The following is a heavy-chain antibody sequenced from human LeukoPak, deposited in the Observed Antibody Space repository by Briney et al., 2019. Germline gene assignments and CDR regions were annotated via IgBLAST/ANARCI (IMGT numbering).Heavy chain of an antibody. J-gene: IGHJ6*03. Sequence: GGSLRLSCASSGFIFNFYGMHWARQAPGKGLEWVAFIRSDGSIKYYADSVKGRFTISRDNSKNTLYLQMNSLRAEDTAVYYCAKDSLGGGSWINYYYYYMDVWGKGTTVTISS. CDR3: AKDSLGGGSWINYYYYYMDV. V-gene: IGHV3-30*02. CDR2: IRSDGSIK. D-gene: IGHD6-13*01. CDR1: GFIFNFYG.